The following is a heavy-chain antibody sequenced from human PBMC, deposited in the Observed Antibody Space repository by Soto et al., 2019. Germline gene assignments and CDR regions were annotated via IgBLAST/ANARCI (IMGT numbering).Heavy chain of an antibody. Sequence: GESLKISCKGSGYSFTSYWIGWVRQMPGKGLEWMGIIYPGDSDTRYSPSFQGQVTISADKSISTAYLQWSSLKASDTAMYYCARRYYYDSSGYYQENWFDPWGQGTLVTVSS. CDR2: IYPGDSDT. D-gene: IGHD3-22*01. CDR3: ARRYYYDSSGYYQENWFDP. CDR1: GYSFTSYW. V-gene: IGHV5-51*01. J-gene: IGHJ5*02.